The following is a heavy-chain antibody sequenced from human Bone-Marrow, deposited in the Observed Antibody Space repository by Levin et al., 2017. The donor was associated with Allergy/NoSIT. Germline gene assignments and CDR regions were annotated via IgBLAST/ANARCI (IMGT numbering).Heavy chain of an antibody. CDR2: IYSGGST. CDR3: ARASITVFGVVSGSHSPGFDP. CDR1: GFTVSSNY. V-gene: IGHV3-66*01. D-gene: IGHD3-3*01. Sequence: QAGGSLRLSCVASGFTVSSNYMNWVRQAPGKGLEWVAVIYSGGSTYYADSVKGRFTISRDNSKNTLYLQMNSLRAEDTAIYYCARASITVFGVVSGSHSPGFDPWGQGTLVTVSS. J-gene: IGHJ5*02.